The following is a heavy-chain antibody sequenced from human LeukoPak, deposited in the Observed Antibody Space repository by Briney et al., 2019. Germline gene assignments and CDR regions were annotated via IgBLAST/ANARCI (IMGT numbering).Heavy chain of an antibody. D-gene: IGHD3-3*01. Sequence: PSETLSLTCTVSGGSITITNYYWGWIRQPPGKGLEWIGEINHSGSTNYNPSLKSRVTISVDTSKNQFSLKLSSVTAADTAVYYCARARGRKIFGVVITYYFDYWGQGTLVTVSS. CDR1: GGSITITNYY. J-gene: IGHJ4*02. CDR3: ARARGRKIFGVVITYYFDY. V-gene: IGHV4-39*07. CDR2: INHSGST.